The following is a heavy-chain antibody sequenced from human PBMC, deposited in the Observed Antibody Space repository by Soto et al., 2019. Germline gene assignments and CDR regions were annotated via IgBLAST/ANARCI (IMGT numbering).Heavy chain of an antibody. CDR1: GFTFSSYA. Sequence: EVQLLESGGGLVQPGGSVRLSCAASGFTFSSYAMTWVRQAPGKGLEWVSTISGSGATTHYADSVKGRFTISRDNSKNTLCLQMNSLRAEDTAVYYCAKDWVYCSGGSCPRPFDYWGQRTLVTVSS. CDR2: ISGSGATT. CDR3: AKDWVYCSGGSCPRPFDY. D-gene: IGHD2-15*01. V-gene: IGHV3-23*01. J-gene: IGHJ4*02.